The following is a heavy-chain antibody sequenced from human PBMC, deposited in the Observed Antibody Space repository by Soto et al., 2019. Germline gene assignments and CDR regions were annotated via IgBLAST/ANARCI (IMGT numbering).Heavy chain of an antibody. CDR2: ISSSSSYI. V-gene: IGHV3-21*01. CDR1: GFTFSSYS. CDR3: AGLIIAARPYLDYGMDV. J-gene: IGHJ6*02. D-gene: IGHD6-6*01. Sequence: AGGSLRLSCAASGFTFSSYSMNWVRQAPGKGLEWVSSISSSSSYIYYADSVKGRFTISRDNAKNSLYLQMNSLRAEDTAVYYCAGLIIAARPYLDYGMDVWGQGTTVTVSS.